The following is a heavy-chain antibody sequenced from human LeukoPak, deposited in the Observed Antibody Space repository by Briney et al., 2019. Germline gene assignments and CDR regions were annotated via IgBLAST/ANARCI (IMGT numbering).Heavy chain of an antibody. V-gene: IGHV4-4*07. CDR3: ARDFFGELLDWFDP. CDR1: GGSISSYY. CDR2: IYTSGST. D-gene: IGHD3-10*01. Sequence: SETLSLTCTVSGGSISSYYWSWIRQPAGKGLEWIGRIYTSGSTNYNPSLKSRVTISVDTSKNQFSLTLSSVTAADTAVYYCARDFFGELLDWFDPWGQGTLVTVSS. J-gene: IGHJ5*02.